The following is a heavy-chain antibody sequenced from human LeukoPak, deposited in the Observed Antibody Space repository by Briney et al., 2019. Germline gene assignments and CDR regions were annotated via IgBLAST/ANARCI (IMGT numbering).Heavy chain of an antibody. Sequence: GESLKISCKGSGYRFTSYWIGWVRQMPGKGLEWMGIIYPGDPDTIYSPSFQGQVTISADKSTSTANLQWSSLRASDTAMYYCARSGGNYYSIWGQGTMVTVSS. CDR3: ARSGGNYYSI. V-gene: IGHV5-51*01. CDR2: IYPGDPDT. D-gene: IGHD1-26*01. J-gene: IGHJ3*02. CDR1: GYRFTSYW.